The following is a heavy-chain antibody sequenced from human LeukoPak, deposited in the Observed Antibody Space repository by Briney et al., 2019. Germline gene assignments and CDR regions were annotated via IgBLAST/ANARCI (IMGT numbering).Heavy chain of an antibody. CDR2: ISYDGRNK. CDR1: GFTFSSYV. V-gene: IGHV3-30*04. Sequence: GRSLRLSCAASGFTFSSYVMHWVRQAPGKGLEWVAIISYDGRNKYFADSVKGRFTISRDNSKNMLYLQMNGLRAEDTAVYYCAREYSSGWEGWFDPWGQGTLVTVSS. CDR3: AREYSSGWEGWFDP. D-gene: IGHD6-25*01. J-gene: IGHJ5*02.